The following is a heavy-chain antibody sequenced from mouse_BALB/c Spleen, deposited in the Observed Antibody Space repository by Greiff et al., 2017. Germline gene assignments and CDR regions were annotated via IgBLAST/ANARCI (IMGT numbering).Heavy chain of an antibody. CDR2: INPSTGYT. CDR1: GYTFTSYW. J-gene: IGHJ4*01. Sequence: VKLQESGAELAKPGASVKMSCKASGYTFTSYWMHWVKQRPGQGLEWIGYINPSTGYTEYNQKFKDKATLTADKSSSTAYMQLSSLTSEDTAVYYCARTLNYGYYAMDYWGQGTSVTVSS. CDR3: ARTLNYGYYAMDY. V-gene: IGHV1-7*01. D-gene: IGHD1-1*01.